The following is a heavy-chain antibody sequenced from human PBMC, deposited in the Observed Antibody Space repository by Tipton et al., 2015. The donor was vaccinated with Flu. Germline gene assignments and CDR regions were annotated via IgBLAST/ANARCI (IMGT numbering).Heavy chain of an antibody. CDR2: INHLGST. D-gene: IGHD1-1*01. Sequence: TLSLTCAVYGGSFSGYYWSWVRQSPGKGLEWVGEINHLGSTNYNASFKSRVTISVDTSKKQFSLKLNSVTAADTAVYYCAREGQLERRPDYWGQGTLVTVSS. V-gene: IGHV4-34*01. CDR1: GGSFSGYY. J-gene: IGHJ4*02. CDR3: AREGQLERRPDY.